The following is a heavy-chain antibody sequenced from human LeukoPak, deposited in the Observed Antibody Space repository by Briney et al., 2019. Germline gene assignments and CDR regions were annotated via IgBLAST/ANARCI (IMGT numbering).Heavy chain of an antibody. CDR2: IYYSGST. CDR1: GGSISSYY. CDR3: ARGVGATSDAFDI. J-gene: IGHJ3*02. V-gene: IGHV4-59*12. D-gene: IGHD1-26*01. Sequence: PSETLSLTCTVSGGSISSYYWSWIRQPPGKGLEWIGYIYYSGSTNYNPSLKSRVTISVDTSKNQFSLKLSSVTAADTAVYYCARGVGATSDAFDIWGQGTMVTVSS.